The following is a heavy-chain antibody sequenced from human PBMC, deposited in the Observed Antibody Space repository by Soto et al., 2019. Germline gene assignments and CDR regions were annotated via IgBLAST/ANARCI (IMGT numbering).Heavy chain of an antibody. CDR1: GGSMNNGGYY. CDR3: ARRGGSSSRYYYYALDV. CDR2: IYSNGDT. V-gene: IGHV4-31*03. D-gene: IGHD6-6*01. J-gene: IGHJ6*02. Sequence: SSETLSLTCSVSGGSMNNGGYYWSWIRQLPGKGLEWIGYIYSNGDTYYNPSLKSRLTISVDTSKNQFSLNLTSVTAADTAVYYCARRGGSSSRYYYYALDVWGQGTTVTVSS.